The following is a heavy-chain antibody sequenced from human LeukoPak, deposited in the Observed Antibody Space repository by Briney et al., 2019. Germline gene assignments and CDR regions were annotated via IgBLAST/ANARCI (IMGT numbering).Heavy chain of an antibody. CDR2: IYYSGST. D-gene: IGHD6-13*01. V-gene: IGHV4-39*07. J-gene: IGHJ6*03. CDR3: ARRENFTKAAAGTTNDYYYMDV. Sequence: PSETLSLTCTVSGGSISSSSYYWGWIRQPPGKGLEWIGSIYYSGSTYYNPSLKSRVTISVDTSKNQFSLKLSSVTAADTAVYYCARRENFTKAAAGTTNDYYYMDVWGKGTTVTVSS. CDR1: GGSISSSSYY.